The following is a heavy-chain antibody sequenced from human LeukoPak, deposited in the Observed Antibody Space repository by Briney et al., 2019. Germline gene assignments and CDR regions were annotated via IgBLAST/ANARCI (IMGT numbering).Heavy chain of an antibody. D-gene: IGHD3-22*01. CDR1: GGTFSSHA. J-gene: IGHJ4*02. CDR2: IIPIFGTA. CDR3: ARGPQWLLLYY. Sequence: ASVTVSCKASGGTFSSHAISWVRQAPGQGLEWMGGIIPIFGTANYAQKFQGRVTITADESTSTAYMELSSLRSEDTAVYYCARGPQWLLLYYWGQGTLVTVSS. V-gene: IGHV1-69*13.